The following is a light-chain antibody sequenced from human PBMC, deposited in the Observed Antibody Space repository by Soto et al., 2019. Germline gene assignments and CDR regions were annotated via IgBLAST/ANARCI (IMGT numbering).Light chain of an antibody. Sequence: EIVLTQSPATLSLYPVERATLSCRASQSVSSSLVWYQQKPGQAPRLLIYDASNRATGIPARFSGRGSETDFTLTISSLESEDFAVYYCQQRQSWPITFGQGTRLEMK. J-gene: IGKJ5*01. V-gene: IGKV3-11*01. CDR3: QQRQSWPIT. CDR1: QSVSSS. CDR2: DAS.